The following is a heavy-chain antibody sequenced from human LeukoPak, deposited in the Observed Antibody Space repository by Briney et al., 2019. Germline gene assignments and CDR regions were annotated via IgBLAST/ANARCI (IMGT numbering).Heavy chain of an antibody. D-gene: IGHD2-15*01. CDR3: ARSELSCSGGSCPTRYAFDI. CDR2: FCTSGTT. CDR1: GVSISSDSYY. J-gene: IGHJ3*02. V-gene: IGHV4-61*02. Sequence: PSETLSLTCTVSGVSISSDSYYWSWIRQPAGKGLEWIGRFCTSGTTNYNPSLKSRVTISVDTSKNQFSLKLRSVTAADTALYYCARSELSCSGGSCPTRYAFDIWGQGTVVTASS.